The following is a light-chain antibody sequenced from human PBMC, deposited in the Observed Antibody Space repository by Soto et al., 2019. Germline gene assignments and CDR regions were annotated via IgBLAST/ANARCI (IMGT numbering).Light chain of an antibody. V-gene: IGLV2-14*03. CDR1: SSDVGAYKY. CDR3: SSFTGPPTLDV. CDR2: GVS. Sequence: QSALTQPASVSGSPGQSVTISCTGTSSDVGAYKYVSWYQKHPGKAPKLMIYGVSNRPSGISNRFSGSKSGNTAFLTISGLQPEDEADYYCSSFTGPPTLDVFGTGTKLTVL. J-gene: IGLJ1*01.